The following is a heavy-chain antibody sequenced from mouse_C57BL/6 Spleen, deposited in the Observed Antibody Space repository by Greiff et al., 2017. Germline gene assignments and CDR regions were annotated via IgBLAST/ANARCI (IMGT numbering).Heavy chain of an antibody. CDR1: GYAFSSSW. J-gene: IGHJ3*01. CDR2: IYPGDGDT. Sequence: QVQLQQSGPELVKPGASVKISCKASGYAFSSSWMNWVKQRPGKGLEWIGRIYPGDGDTNYNGKFKGKATLTADKSSSTAYMQLSSLTSEDSAVYFCARWYYSNPFAYWGQGTLVTVSA. V-gene: IGHV1-82*01. D-gene: IGHD2-5*01. CDR3: ARWYYSNPFAY.